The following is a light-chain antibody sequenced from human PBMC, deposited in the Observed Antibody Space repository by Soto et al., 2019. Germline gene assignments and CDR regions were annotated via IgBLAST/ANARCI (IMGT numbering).Light chain of an antibody. CDR3: KQYGSSPLT. CDR1: QSVSSSY. J-gene: IGKJ4*01. V-gene: IGKV3-20*01. CDR2: GAS. Sequence: DIVLTQSPGTLSLSPGERATLSCRASQSVSSSYLAWYQQKPGQAPRLLIYGASSTATGIPNRFSGSGSGTDSTLTISRLEPEDCAGYYFKQYGSSPLTFGGGTNVEIK.